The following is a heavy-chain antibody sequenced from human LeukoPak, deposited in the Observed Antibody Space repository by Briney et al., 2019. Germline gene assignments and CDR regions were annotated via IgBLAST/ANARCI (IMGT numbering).Heavy chain of an antibody. CDR3: AGVNYLAPFDY. V-gene: IGHV4-4*07. J-gene: IGHJ4*02. CDR1: GGSINSYY. D-gene: IGHD1-7*01. CDR2: IYSSGGT. Sequence: SETLSLTCSVSGGSINSYYWSWIRQPAGKGLEWIGRIYSSGGTNYNPSLESRVTMSVDTSKNQFYLKLRSVTAADTAVYYCAGVNYLAPFDYWGQGTLVTVSS.